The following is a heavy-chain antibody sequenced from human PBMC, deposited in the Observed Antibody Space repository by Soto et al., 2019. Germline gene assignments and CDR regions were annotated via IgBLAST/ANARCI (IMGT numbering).Heavy chain of an antibody. Sequence: EVQLVQSGAEVKKPGESLRISCEGSGYSFTNYWISWVRQTPGKGLEWMGRIDPSDSYTKYSPSFQGHVTISVDESTNTAYLQGSSLQASDTAIYYCAREFETLGWCDPWGQGTLVTVSS. CDR1: GYSFTNYW. CDR2: IDPSDSYT. CDR3: AREFETLGWCDP. V-gene: IGHV5-10-1*03. D-gene: IGHD3-16*01. J-gene: IGHJ5*02.